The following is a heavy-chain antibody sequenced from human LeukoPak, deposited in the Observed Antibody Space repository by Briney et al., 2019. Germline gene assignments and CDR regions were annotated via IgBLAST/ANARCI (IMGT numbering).Heavy chain of an antibody. CDR1: GYTFTSYG. D-gene: IGHD3-3*01. CDR3: ARTYFYDFWSGYYYYYYYMDV. V-gene: IGHV1-18*01. Sequence: ASVKVSCKASGYTFTSYGISWVRQAPGQGLEWMGWISAYNGNTNYAQKLQGRVTMTTDTSTSTAYMELRSLRSDDTAVYYCARTYFYDFWSGYYYYYYYMDVWGRGTTVTVSS. J-gene: IGHJ6*03. CDR2: ISAYNGNT.